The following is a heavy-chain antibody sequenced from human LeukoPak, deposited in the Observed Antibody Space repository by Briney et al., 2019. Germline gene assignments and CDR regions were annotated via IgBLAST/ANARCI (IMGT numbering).Heavy chain of an antibody. V-gene: IGHV1-2*02. Sequence: ASVKVSCKASGYTFTGYYLHWVRQAPGQGLEWMGWINPNSGDTNLAQKFQGSAAMTSDTSISTAYMELSRLTSDDTAVYYCARQYGDYALYFDYWGQGSLVTVSS. CDR3: ARQYGDYALYFDY. CDR2: INPNSGDT. D-gene: IGHD4-17*01. J-gene: IGHJ4*02. CDR1: GYTFTGYY.